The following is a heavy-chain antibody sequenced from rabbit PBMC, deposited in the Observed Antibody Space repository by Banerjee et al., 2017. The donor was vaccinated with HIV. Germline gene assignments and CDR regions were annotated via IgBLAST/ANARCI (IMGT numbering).Heavy chain of an antibody. Sequence: QQQLEESGGGLVKPGGTLTLTCKASGIDFSRRYYMCWVRQAPGKGLEWIGCIAAGSSGTTYYASWAKGRFTISKTSSTTVTLQMTSLTAADTATHFCARAPDGGIGDWTFDLWGPGTLVTVS. CDR3: ARAPDGGIGDWTFDL. D-gene: IGHD2-1*01. CDR2: IAAGSSGTT. V-gene: IGHV1S45*01. CDR1: GIDFSRRYY. J-gene: IGHJ4*01.